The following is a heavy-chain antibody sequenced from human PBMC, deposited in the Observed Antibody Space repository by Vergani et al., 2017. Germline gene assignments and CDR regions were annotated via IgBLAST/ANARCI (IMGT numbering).Heavy chain of an antibody. J-gene: IGHJ6*03. CDR3: ARVLLGYSYGYGSYYYMDV. CDR1: GGTFSSYA. D-gene: IGHD5-18*01. CDR2: IIPIFGTA. V-gene: IGHV1-69*01. Sequence: QVQLVQSGAEVKKPGSSVKVSCKASGGTFSSYAISWVRQAPGQGLEWMGGIIPIFGTANYAQKFQGRVTITADESTSTAYMELSSLRSEDTAVYYCARVLLGYSYGYGSYYYMDVWGKGTTVTVSS.